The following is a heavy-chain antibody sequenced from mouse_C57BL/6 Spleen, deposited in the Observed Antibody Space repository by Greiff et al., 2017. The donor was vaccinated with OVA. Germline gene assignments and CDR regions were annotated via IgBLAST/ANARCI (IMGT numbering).Heavy chain of an antibody. Sequence: EVQLQQSGAELVKPGASVTLSCTASGFNIKDYYMHWVKQRTEQGLEWIGRIDPEDGETKYAPKFQGKATITADTSSNTAYLQLSSLTSEDTAVYYCARYYYGSSYWYFDVWGTGTTVTVSS. CDR2: IDPEDGET. CDR3: ARYYYGSSYWYFDV. V-gene: IGHV14-2*01. D-gene: IGHD1-1*01. J-gene: IGHJ1*03. CDR1: GFNIKDYY.